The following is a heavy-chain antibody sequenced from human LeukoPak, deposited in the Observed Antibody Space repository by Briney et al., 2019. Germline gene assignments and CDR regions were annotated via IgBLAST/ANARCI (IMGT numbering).Heavy chain of an antibody. CDR1: GFTFSSYW. J-gene: IGHJ4*02. V-gene: IGHV3-74*01. D-gene: IGHD5-24*01. CDR2: INSDGSST. Sequence: GGSLRLSCAASGFTFSSYWMHWVRQAPGKGLLWVSRINSDGSSTSYADSVKGRFTISRDNAKNTLYLQMNSLRAEDTAVYYCARGGDGYNYVNWGQGTLVTVSS. CDR3: ARGGDGYNYVN.